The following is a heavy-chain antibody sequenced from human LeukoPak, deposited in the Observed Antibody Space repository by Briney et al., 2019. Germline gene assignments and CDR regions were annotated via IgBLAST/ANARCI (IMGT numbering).Heavy chain of an antibody. V-gene: IGHV4-4*07. D-gene: IGHD5-24*01. Sequence: PSETVSLTCIASGGSISNSDWSWIRQPAGKGLEWIGRIYSDGGTDYSPSLKSRVPMSVDTSKNQFSLKLRSLTAADTAVYYCARGWGMATGESFDYWGLGNLVTVSS. J-gene: IGHJ4*02. CDR3: ARGWGMATGESFDY. CDR1: GGSISNSD. CDR2: IYSDGGT.